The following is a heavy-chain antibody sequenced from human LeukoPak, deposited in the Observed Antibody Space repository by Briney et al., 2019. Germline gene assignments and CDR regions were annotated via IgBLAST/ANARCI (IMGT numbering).Heavy chain of an antibody. Sequence: SETLSLTCTVSGGSMSSDYWTWIRQPPGKGLEWIGEINHSGSTNYNPSLKSRVTISVDTSKNQFSLKLSSVTAADTAVYYCASVLGSSSWYPSFDYWGQGTLVTVSS. D-gene: IGHD6-13*01. CDR1: GGSMSSDY. CDR3: ASVLGSSSWYPSFDY. CDR2: INHSGST. V-gene: IGHV4-34*01. J-gene: IGHJ4*02.